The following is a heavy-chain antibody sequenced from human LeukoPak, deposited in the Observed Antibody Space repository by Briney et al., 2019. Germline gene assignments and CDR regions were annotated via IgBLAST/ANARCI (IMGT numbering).Heavy chain of an antibody. CDR3: ASALRAVAGAYYYYGMDV. Sequence: ASVKVSCKASGYTFTSYGISWVRQAAGQGLEWMGWISAYNGNTNYAQKLQGRVTMTTDTSTSTAYMELRSLRSDDTAVYYCASALRAVAGAYYYYGMDVWGQGTTVTVSS. D-gene: IGHD6-19*01. CDR1: GYTFTSYG. J-gene: IGHJ6*02. V-gene: IGHV1-18*01. CDR2: ISAYNGNT.